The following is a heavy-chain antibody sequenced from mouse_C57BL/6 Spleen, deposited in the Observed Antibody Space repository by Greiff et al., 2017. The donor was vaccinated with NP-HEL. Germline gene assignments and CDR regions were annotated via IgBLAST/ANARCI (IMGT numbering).Heavy chain of an antibody. Sequence: QVQLQQSGAELVRPGASVKLSCKASGYTFTDYYINWVKQRPGQGLEWIARIYPGSGNTYYNEKFKGKATLTAEKSSSTAYMQLSSLTSEDSAVYFWAYGNYEGSAMDYWGQGTSVTVSS. D-gene: IGHD2-10*02. CDR3: AYGNYEGSAMDY. V-gene: IGHV1-76*01. J-gene: IGHJ4*01. CDR2: IYPGSGNT. CDR1: GYTFTDYY.